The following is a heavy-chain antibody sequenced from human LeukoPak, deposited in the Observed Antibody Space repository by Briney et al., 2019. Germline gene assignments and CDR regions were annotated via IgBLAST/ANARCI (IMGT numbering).Heavy chain of an antibody. CDR1: GYTFTSYD. CDR2: MNPNSGNT. J-gene: IGHJ6*03. V-gene: IGHV1-8*01. Sequence: ASVKVSCKASGYTFTSYDINWVRQATGQGLEWMGWMNPNSGNTGYAQKFQGRVTMTRNTSISTAYMELSSLRSEDTAVYYCAREGGSSSWYSSRGVNYYYYMDVWGKGTTVTVSS. D-gene: IGHD6-13*01. CDR3: AREGGSSSWYSSRGVNYYYYMDV.